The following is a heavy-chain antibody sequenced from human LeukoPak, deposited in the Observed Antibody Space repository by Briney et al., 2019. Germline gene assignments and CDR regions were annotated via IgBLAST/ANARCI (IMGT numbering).Heavy chain of an antibody. J-gene: IGHJ4*02. V-gene: IGHV3-7*01. Sequence: PGGSLRLSCAASGFTFSSYWMSWVRQAPGKGLEWVANIKQDGSEKYFLDSVKGRFSISRDNAKSSLYLQMNSLRGDDTAVYYCARDRALYDSRRGYYYTEDDYWGQGTLVTVSS. CDR3: ARDRALYDSRRGYYYTEDDY. D-gene: IGHD3-22*01. CDR2: IKQDGSEK. CDR1: GFTFSSYW.